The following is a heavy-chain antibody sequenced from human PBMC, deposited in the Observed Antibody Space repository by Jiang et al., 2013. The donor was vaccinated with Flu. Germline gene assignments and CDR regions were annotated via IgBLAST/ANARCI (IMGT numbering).Heavy chain of an antibody. CDR2: IIPIFGTA. Sequence: SGAEVKKPGSSVKVPCKASGGTFSSYAISWVRQAPGQGLEWMGGIIPIFGTANYAQKFQGRVTITADESTSTAYMELSSLRSEDTAVYYCARRDHTWGYFDYWGQGTLVTVSS. CDR3: ARRDHTWGYFDY. J-gene: IGHJ4*02. D-gene: IGHD3-16*01. CDR1: GGTFSSYA. V-gene: IGHV1-69*01.